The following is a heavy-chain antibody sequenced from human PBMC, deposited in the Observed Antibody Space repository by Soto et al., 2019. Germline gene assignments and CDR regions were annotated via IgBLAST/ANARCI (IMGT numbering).Heavy chain of an antibody. Sequence: SVKVSCKASGGTFSSYAISWVRQAPGQGLEWMGGIIPIFGTANYAQKFQGRVTITADKSTSTAYMELSSLRSEDTAVYYCAREGGSDSLAPKNNWFDTWGQGTRVTVSS. V-gene: IGHV1-69*06. CDR2: IIPIFGTA. J-gene: IGHJ5*02. CDR1: GGTFSSYA. D-gene: IGHD6-25*01. CDR3: AREGGSDSLAPKNNWFDT.